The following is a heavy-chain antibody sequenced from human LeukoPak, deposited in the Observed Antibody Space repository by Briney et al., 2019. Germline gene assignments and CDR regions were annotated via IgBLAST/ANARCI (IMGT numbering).Heavy chain of an antibody. Sequence: PGGSLRLSCAASGFTFDDYGMSWVRQAPGKGLEWVSGINWNGGSTGYADSVKGRFTISRDNAKNSLYLQMNSLRAEDTALYYCARVGSNLYYYYYYYMDVWGKGTTVTVSS. J-gene: IGHJ6*03. CDR2: INWNGGST. CDR3: ARVGSNLYYYYYYYMDV. D-gene: IGHD4/OR15-4a*01. CDR1: GFTFDDYG. V-gene: IGHV3-20*04.